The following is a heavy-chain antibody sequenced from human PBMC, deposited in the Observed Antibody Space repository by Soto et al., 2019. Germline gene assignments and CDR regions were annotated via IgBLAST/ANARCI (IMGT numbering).Heavy chain of an antibody. CDR2: ISGSGGST. CDR1: GFTFSSYA. Sequence: GGSLRLSCAASGFTFSSYAMSWVRQAPGKGLEWVSAISGSGGSTYYADSVKGRFTISRDNSKNTLYLQMDGLRAEDTAVYYCARRSDSSGYFDYWGQGTLVTVSS. CDR3: ARRSDSSGYFDY. D-gene: IGHD3-22*01. J-gene: IGHJ4*02. V-gene: IGHV3-23*01.